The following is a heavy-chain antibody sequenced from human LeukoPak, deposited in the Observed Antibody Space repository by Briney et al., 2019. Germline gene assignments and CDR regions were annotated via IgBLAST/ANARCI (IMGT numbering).Heavy chain of an antibody. V-gene: IGHV3-48*04. D-gene: IGHD3-22*01. CDR3: ARAYYDSRVVVDY. CDR2: ISSSSSTI. CDR1: GFTFSSYA. J-gene: IGHJ4*02. Sequence: PGGSLRLSCAASGFTFSSYAMSWVRQAPGKGLEWVSYISSSSSTIYYADSVKGRFTISRDNAKNSPYLQMNSLRAEDTAVYYCARAYYDSRVVVDYWGQGTLVTVSS.